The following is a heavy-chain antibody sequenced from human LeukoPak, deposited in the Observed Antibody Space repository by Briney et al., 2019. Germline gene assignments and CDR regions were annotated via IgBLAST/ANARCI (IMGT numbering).Heavy chain of an antibody. CDR3: ARHRFGELLHFDL. Sequence: SETLSLTCTVSGGSISSSSYYWGWIRQPPGRGLEWIGSIYYSGSTYYNPSLKSRVTISVDTSKNQFSLKLSSVTAADTAVYYCARHRFGELLHFDLWGRGALVTVSS. CDR2: IYYSGST. D-gene: IGHD3-10*01. V-gene: IGHV4-39*01. CDR1: GGSISSSSYY. J-gene: IGHJ2*01.